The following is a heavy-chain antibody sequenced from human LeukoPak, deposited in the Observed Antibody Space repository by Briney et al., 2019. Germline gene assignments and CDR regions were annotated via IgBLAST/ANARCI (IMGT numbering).Heavy chain of an antibody. CDR1: GYTFTGYY. J-gene: IGHJ6*03. CDR2: IIPNSGGT. Sequence: GASVKVSCKASGYTFTGYYMHWVRQAPGQGLEWMGWIIPNSGGTNYAQKFQGRVTMTRDTSISTAYMELRSLRSDDTAVYYCARVPLWFGGTMDVWGKGTTVTVSS. V-gene: IGHV1-2*02. D-gene: IGHD3-10*01. CDR3: ARVPLWFGGTMDV.